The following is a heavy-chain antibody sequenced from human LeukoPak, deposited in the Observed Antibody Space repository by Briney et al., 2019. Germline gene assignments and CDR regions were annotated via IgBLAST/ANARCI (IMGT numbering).Heavy chain of an antibody. CDR2: ISWNSGSI. Sequence: PGGSLRLSCAASGFTFDDCAMHWVRQAPGKGLEWVSGISWNSGSIGYADSVKGRSTISRDNAKNSLYLQMNSLRAEDTALYYCAKDISYGYGQLSVYYFDYWGQGTLVTVSS. CDR1: GFTFDDCA. V-gene: IGHV3-9*01. D-gene: IGHD5-18*01. CDR3: AKDISYGYGQLSVYYFDY. J-gene: IGHJ4*02.